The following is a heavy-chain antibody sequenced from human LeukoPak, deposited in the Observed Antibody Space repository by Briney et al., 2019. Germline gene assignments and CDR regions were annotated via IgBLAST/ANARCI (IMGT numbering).Heavy chain of an antibody. CDR2: LFYSGST. J-gene: IGHJ4*02. D-gene: IGHD3-10*01. CDR1: GGSISSYY. CDR3: ATVAVIRGVTYFDD. V-gene: IGHV4-59*01. Sequence: PSETLSLTCTVSGGSISSYYWSWIRQPPGKGLEWIAYLFYSGSTDYNPSLESRVTISVDTSKNQFSLKLRSVTAADTAVYYCATVAVIRGVTYFDDWGQGTLVTVSS.